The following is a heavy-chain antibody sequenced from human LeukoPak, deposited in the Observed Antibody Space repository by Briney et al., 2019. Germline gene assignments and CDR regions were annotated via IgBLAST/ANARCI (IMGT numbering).Heavy chain of an antibody. Sequence: SETLSLTCAVYGGSFSGYYWSWIRQPPGKGLEWIGEINHSGSTNYNPSLKSRVTISVDTSKNQFSLKLSSVTAADTAVYYCARSRYDFWSGYPAGNWFDPWGQGTLVIVSS. CDR2: INHSGST. D-gene: IGHD3-3*01. J-gene: IGHJ5*02. CDR1: GGSFSGYY. CDR3: ARSRYDFWSGYPAGNWFDP. V-gene: IGHV4-34*01.